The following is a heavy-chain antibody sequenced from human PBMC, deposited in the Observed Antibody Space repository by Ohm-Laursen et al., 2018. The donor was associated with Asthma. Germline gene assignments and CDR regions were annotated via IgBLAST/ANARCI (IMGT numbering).Heavy chain of an antibody. D-gene: IGHD3-3*01. CDR1: GFTFRSYA. CDR2: GGSYYDGGLK. J-gene: IGHJ4*02. Sequence: SLRLSCSASGFTFRSYAMHWVRQAPGKGLEWVAVGGSYYDGGLKYYADSVKGRFTVSRDDSKNTLYLQMISLRPDDTAVYYCARDVMEWYLPAFDFWGQGTLVTVSS. CDR3: ARDVMEWYLPAFDF. V-gene: IGHV3-30-3*01.